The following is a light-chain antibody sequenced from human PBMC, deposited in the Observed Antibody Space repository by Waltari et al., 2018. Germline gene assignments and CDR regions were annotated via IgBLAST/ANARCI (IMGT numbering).Light chain of an antibody. CDR3: QKYGSLPAT. CDR2: DAS. V-gene: IGKV3-20*01. Sequence: EIMYTHSPGTLSFSPGERATLSCRARQSISRYLAWYQHKPGQAPRLLIYDASSRATGIPDRFSGSGSGTDFSLTISRLEPEDFAVYYCQKYGSLPATFGQGTKVEIK. CDR1: QSISRY. J-gene: IGKJ1*01.